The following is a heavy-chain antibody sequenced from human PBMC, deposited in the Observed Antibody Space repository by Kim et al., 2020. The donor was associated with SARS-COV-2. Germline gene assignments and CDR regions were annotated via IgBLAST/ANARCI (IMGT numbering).Heavy chain of an antibody. CDR1: GFTFSGST. CDR3: TRVNPIAGGWYDAFDI. V-gene: IGHV3-73*01. J-gene: IGHJ3*02. CDR2: IRSKANSSAT. Sequence: GGSLRLSCAASGFTFSGSTMHWVRQASGKGLEWVGRIRSKANSSATAYAASVKNRFTISRDDSKNTAYLQMNSLKTEDTAVYYCTRVNPIAGGWYDAFDIWGQGTMVTVSS. D-gene: IGHD6-19*01.